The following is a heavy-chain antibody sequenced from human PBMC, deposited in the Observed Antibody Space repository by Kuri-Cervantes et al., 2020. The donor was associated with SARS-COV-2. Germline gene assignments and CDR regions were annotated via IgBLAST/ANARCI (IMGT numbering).Heavy chain of an antibody. CDR1: GFTFSRSW. CDR2: INSDGSVT. D-gene: IGHD6-13*01. V-gene: IGHV3-74*01. J-gene: IGHJ3*02. CDR3: ARERGSSWYSSKAFDI. Sequence: GESLKISCAASGFTFSRSWMLWVRQAPGKGLVWVSRINSDGSVTSYPDSVEGRFTISRDNAKNSLYLQMNSLRAEDTAVYYCARERGSSWYSSKAFDIWGQGTMVTVSS.